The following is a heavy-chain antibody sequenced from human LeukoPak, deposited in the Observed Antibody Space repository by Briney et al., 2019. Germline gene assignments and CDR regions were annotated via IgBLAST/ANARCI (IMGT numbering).Heavy chain of an antibody. V-gene: IGHV3-9*03. CDR3: AKDMHEMVYAKRFDY. Sequence: GGSLRLSCAASGFTFDDCAMHWVRQAPGKGLEWVSGISWNSGSIGYADSVKGRFTISRDNAKNSLYLQMNSLRAEDMALYYCAKDMHEMVYAKRFDYWGQGTLVTVSS. CDR2: ISWNSGSI. CDR1: GFTFDDCA. D-gene: IGHD2-8*01. J-gene: IGHJ4*02.